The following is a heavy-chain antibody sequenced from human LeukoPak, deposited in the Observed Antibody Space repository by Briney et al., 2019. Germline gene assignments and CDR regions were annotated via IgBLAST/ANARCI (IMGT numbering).Heavy chain of an antibody. CDR2: IKQDGSEK. D-gene: IGHD6-13*01. Sequence: GGSLRLSCGASGFTLSSSWMSWVRQAPGKGLEWVANIKQDGSEKYYVDSVKGRFTISRDNAKNPLYLQMNSLRAEDTAIYYCAKVHKESSAWSHWGQGTLVTVSS. V-gene: IGHV3-7*01. CDR3: AKVHKESSAWSH. CDR1: GFTLSSSW. J-gene: IGHJ4*02.